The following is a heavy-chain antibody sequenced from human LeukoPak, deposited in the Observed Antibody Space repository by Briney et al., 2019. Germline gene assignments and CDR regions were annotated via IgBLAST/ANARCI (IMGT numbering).Heavy chain of an antibody. CDR2: IYYSGST. D-gene: IGHD2-15*01. V-gene: IGHV4-39*07. J-gene: IGHJ4*02. CDR3: ASSGYRSGGSCYPF. Sequence: SETLSLTCTVSGGSISSSSYYWGWIRQPPGKGLEWIGSIYYSGSTYYNPSLKSRVTISVDTSKNQFSLKLSPVTAADTAVYYCASSGYRSGGSCYPFWGQGTLVTVSS. CDR1: GGSISSSSYY.